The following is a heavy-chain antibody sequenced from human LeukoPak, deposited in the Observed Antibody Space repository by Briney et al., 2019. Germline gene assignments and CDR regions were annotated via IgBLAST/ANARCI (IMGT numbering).Heavy chain of an antibody. D-gene: IGHD6-13*01. CDR3: ARQYSSSWHYYYNYLDV. V-gene: IGHV3-43D*03. CDR1: GFTFDDYA. CDR2: ISWDGGRT. J-gene: IGHJ6*03. Sequence: GGSLRLSCAASGFTFDDYAMHWVRQAPGKGLEWVSLISWDGGRTNYADSVKGRFTVSRDKSKNSLFLEMNSLRSEDTALYFCARQYSSSWHYYYNYLDVWGKGTTVTVSS.